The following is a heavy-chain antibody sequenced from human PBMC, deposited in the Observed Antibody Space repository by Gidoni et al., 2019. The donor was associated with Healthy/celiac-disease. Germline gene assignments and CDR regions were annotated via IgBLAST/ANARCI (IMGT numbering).Heavy chain of an antibody. J-gene: IGHJ4*02. CDR2: IKQDGSEK. Sequence: EVQLVESGGGLVQPGGSLRLSCAASGFTFSSYWMSWVRQAPGKGLEWVANIKQDGSEKYYVDSVKGRFTISRDNAKNSLYLQMNSLRAEDTAVYYCARINSGSYYYFDYWGQGTLVTVSS. CDR1: GFTFSSYW. V-gene: IGHV3-7*03. D-gene: IGHD1-26*01. CDR3: ARINSGSYYYFDY.